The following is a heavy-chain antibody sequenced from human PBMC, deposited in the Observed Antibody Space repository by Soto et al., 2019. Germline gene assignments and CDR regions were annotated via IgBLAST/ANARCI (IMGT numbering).Heavy chain of an antibody. CDR3: ARDAGFGLFTFDY. CDR2: IYHSGST. Sequence: TXALTCAVSGYSIISGYYWGWIRQPPGKGLEWIGSIYHSGSTYYNPSLKSRVTISVDTSKNQFSLKLSSVAAADTAVYYCARDAGFGLFTFDYWGQGTLVTVSS. CDR1: GYSIISGYY. J-gene: IGHJ4*02. D-gene: IGHD3-3*01. V-gene: IGHV4-38-2*02.